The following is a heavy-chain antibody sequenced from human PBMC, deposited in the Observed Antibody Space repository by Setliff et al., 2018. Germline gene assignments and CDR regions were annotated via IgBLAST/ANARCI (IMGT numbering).Heavy chain of an antibody. D-gene: IGHD6-19*01. V-gene: IGHV1-18*01. CDR3: ARGPSGWSSATSRYYFYMDV. CDR1: GYTFISYG. CDR2: ISGYNGNT. J-gene: IGHJ6*03. Sequence: ASVKVSCKTSGYTFISYGLSWMRQAPGQGLEWMGWISGYNGNTEYAQNLQGRVTMTTDTSTSTAYMELKSLRYDDTAVYYCARGPSGWSSATSRYYFYMDVWGKGTTVTVSS.